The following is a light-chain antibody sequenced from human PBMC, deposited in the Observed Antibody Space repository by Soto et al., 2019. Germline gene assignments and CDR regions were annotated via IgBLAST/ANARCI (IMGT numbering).Light chain of an antibody. V-gene: IGKV3-20*01. J-gene: IGKJ1*01. CDR2: GAS. CDR3: QQYGSSRWT. CDR1: QSVSSTY. Sequence: EIVLTQSPDTLSLFPGERATLSCRASQSVSSTYLAWYQQKLGQAPRLLIFGASSRATGIPDRFSGSGSGTDFTLTISRLGPEDVAVYYCQQYGSSRWTFGQGTKVEIK.